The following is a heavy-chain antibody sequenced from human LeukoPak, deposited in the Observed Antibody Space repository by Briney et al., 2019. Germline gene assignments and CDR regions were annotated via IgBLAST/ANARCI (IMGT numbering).Heavy chain of an antibody. CDR3: AKDLLAGKGRGLVDY. D-gene: IGHD6-19*01. CDR2: ISGSGGST. V-gene: IGHV3-23*01. CDR1: GFTFSSYG. J-gene: IGHJ4*02. Sequence: GGSLRLSCAASGFTFSSYGMSWVRQAPGKGLEWVSGISGSGGSTYYADSVKGRLTISRDNSKNTLYLQMNSLRAEDTAVYYCAKDLLAGKGRGLVDYWGQGTLVTVSS.